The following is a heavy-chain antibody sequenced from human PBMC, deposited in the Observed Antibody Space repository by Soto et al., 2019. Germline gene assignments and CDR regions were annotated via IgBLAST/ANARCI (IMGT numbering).Heavy chain of an antibody. CDR1: GGSISSYY. V-gene: IGHV4-59*01. D-gene: IGHD2-15*01. Sequence: PSETLSLTCTVSGGSISSYYWSWIRQPPGKGLEWIGYIYYSGSTNYNPSLKSRVTISVDTSKNQFSLKLSSVTAADTAVYYCGREGYVNKNTSSSGMDVRAQRTAVTVPS. J-gene: IGHJ6*02. CDR2: IYYSGST. CDR3: GREGYVNKNTSSSGMDV.